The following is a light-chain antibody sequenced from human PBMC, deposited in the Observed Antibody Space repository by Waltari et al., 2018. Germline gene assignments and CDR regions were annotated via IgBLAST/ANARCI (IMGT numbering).Light chain of an antibody. CDR2: HAS. CDR3: QHYESLPVT. Sequence: EIVLTQSPGTLSLSSGERATLSCRASESISKYLAWYQQKPGQAPRLLIYHASSRATSIPDRFSGSGSGTDFSLTISRLEPEDFAVYYCQHYESLPVTFGQGTKVEIK. CDR1: ESISKY. V-gene: IGKV3-20*01. J-gene: IGKJ1*01.